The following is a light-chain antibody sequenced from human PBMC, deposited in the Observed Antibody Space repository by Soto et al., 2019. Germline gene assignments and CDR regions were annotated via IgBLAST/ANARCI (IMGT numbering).Light chain of an antibody. CDR1: QSISSY. Sequence: DNQMTQSPSSLSVSVGDRVTITCRASQSISSYLNWYQQKPGKAPKLLIYAASSLQSGVPSRFSGSGSGTDFTLTISSLQPEDFATYYCRQSYSTPYTFGQGTKLEIK. CDR2: AAS. V-gene: IGKV1-39*01. CDR3: RQSYSTPYT. J-gene: IGKJ2*01.